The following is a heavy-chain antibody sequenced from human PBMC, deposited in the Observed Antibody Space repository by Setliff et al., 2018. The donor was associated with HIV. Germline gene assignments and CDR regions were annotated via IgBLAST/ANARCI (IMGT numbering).Heavy chain of an antibody. V-gene: IGHV4-4*07. D-gene: IGHD6-13*01. J-gene: IGHJ5*02. Sequence: SETLSLTCSVSGGYLDSYSWSWIRQPAGKGLEWIGQVYSSGFTDHNPSLKRRVTLSADPSKTEVSLKMSSVTAADTAVYYCARGRAGTGLDPWGQGTLVTVSS. CDR2: VYSSGFT. CDR1: GGYLDSYS. CDR3: ARGRAGTGLDP.